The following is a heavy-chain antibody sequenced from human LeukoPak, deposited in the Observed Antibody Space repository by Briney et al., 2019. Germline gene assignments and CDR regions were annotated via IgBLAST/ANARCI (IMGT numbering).Heavy chain of an antibody. D-gene: IGHD3-9*01. CDR3: ARDPYYDILTGYSPFDY. V-gene: IGHV1-2*02. J-gene: IGHJ4*02. CDR1: GYTFTGYY. CDR2: INPNSGGT. Sequence: ASVKVSCKASGYTFTGYYMHWVRQAPGQGLEWMGWINPNSGGTNYAQKFQGRVTMTRDTSISTAYMELSRLRSDDTAVYYCARDPYYDILTGYSPFDYWGQGTLVTVSS.